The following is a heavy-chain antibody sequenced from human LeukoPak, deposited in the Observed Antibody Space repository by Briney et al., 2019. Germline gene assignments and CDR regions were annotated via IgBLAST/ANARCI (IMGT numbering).Heavy chain of an antibody. CDR2: IIPIFGTA. CDR3: ARGSSRLGRSNWFDP. J-gene: IGHJ5*02. CDR1: GGTFSSYA. Sequence: SVKVSCKASGGTFSSYAISWVRQAPGQGLEWMGGIIPIFGTANYAQKFQGRVTITADESTSTAYMELSSLRSEDTAVYYCARGSSRLGRSNWFDPWGQGTLVTVSS. V-gene: IGHV1-69*13. D-gene: IGHD6-19*01.